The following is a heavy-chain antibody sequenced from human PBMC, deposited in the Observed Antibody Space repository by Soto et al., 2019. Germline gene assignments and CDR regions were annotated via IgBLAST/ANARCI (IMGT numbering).Heavy chain of an antibody. V-gene: IGHV2-5*02. D-gene: IGHD6-19*01. CDR2: IYWDDDK. CDR1: GFSLNTDKVG. CDR3: GHRLYTSGWWFDP. J-gene: IGHJ5*02. Sequence: QVTLKESGPALVKPTETLTLTCTFSGFSLNTDKVGVGWVRQPPGKALEWLALIYWDDDKRYSPYMKSKLTITKDSSKNEVVLTMTNMDPVDTATYFCGHRLYTSGWWFDPWGPGTLVTVSS.